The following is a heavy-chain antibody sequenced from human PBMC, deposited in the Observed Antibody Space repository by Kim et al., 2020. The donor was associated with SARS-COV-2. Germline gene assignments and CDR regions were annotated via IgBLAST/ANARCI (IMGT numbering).Heavy chain of an antibody. Sequence: TNYNPSLKRRVTISVDTSKNQFSLKLSSVTAADTAVYYCARDKLLWFGDVWGQGTTVTVSS. J-gene: IGHJ6*02. CDR2: T. V-gene: IGHV4-34*01. CDR3: ARDKLLWFGDV. D-gene: IGHD3-10*01.